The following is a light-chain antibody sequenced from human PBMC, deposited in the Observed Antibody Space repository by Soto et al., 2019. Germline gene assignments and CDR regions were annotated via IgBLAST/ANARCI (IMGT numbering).Light chain of an antibody. J-gene: IGKJ4*01. CDR1: QSPLHSNGYNY. Sequence: VEAPAPLFLPVPPAGPASLSCRASQSPLHSNGYNYLDWYLQKPGQSPQLLIYLGSNRASGVPDRFSGSGSGTDFTLKISRVEAEDFGVYYCIQTLQTPLTFGGGTKVDIK. CDR3: IQTLQTPLT. CDR2: LGS. V-gene: IGKV2-28*01.